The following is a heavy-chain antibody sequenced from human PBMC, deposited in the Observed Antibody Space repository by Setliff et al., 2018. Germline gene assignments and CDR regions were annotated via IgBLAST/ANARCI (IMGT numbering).Heavy chain of an antibody. J-gene: IGHJ4*02. Sequence: ASVKVSCKASGYTFTSYYMYWVRQAPGQGLEWMGTINTGGGSASLVDQFQGGVTMTRDTSTSTIYLELNSLTSDDTAVYYCARGGVAAAGRKGVFEYWGQGTLVTVSS. CDR1: GYTFTSYY. CDR3: ARGGVAAAGRKGVFEY. CDR2: INTGGGSA. D-gene: IGHD6-13*01. V-gene: IGHV1-46*01.